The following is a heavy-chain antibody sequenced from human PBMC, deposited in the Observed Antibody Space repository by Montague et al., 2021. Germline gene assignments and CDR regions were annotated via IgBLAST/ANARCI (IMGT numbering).Heavy chain of an antibody. CDR1: GFTFSSRA. CDR3: AKSLYASGGWGYYFDL. D-gene: IGHD2/OR15-2a*01. J-gene: IGHJ4*02. Sequence: SLRLSCAASGFTFSSRAMCWVRQAPGKGLEWVSSISGKSNNTYYIDSLKGRFTISRDNSKNTLFLQMNSLRAEDTAVYYCAKSLYASGGWGYYFDLWGQGTLVTVSS. CDR2: ISGKSNNT. V-gene: IGHV3-23*01.